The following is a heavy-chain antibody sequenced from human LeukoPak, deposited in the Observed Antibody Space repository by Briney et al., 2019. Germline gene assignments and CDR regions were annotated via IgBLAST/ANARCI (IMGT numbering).Heavy chain of an antibody. Sequence: SETLSLTCTVSGGSISSNYWSWIRQPPGKGLECIGYIYYSGSTNYNPSLKSRITISVDTSKNQFSLKLSSVTAANTAVYYCARQSIRGSSLSYFDYWGQGTLVNVSS. CDR1: GGSISSNY. CDR2: IYYSGST. D-gene: IGHD3-3*02. V-gene: IGHV4-59*01. J-gene: IGHJ4*02. CDR3: ARQSIRGSSLSYFDY.